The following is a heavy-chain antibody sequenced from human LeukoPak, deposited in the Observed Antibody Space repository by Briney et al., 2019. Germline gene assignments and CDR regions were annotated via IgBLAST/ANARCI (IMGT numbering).Heavy chain of an antibody. Sequence: GRSLRLSRAASGFTVSSNYMSWVRQAPGKGLGWVSVIYNGGSTYYADSVKGRFTISRDNSKNTLYLQINSLRAEDTAVYYCARTKIFRNWNWFDPGGQGTLVTVSS. D-gene: IGHD1-1*01. CDR2: IYNGGST. J-gene: IGHJ5*02. V-gene: IGHV3-66*01. CDR1: GFTVSSNY. CDR3: ARTKIFRNWNWFDP.